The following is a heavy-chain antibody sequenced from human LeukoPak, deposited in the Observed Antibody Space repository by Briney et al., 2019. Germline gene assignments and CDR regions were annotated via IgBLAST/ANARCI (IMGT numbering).Heavy chain of an antibody. CDR1: GGSISSSNYY. D-gene: IGHD1-26*01. CDR3: ASPSGTYYSRFHY. Sequence: SETLSLTCTVSGGSISSSNYYWGWIRQPPGKELEWIGSIYYSGSTYYNPSLKSRVTISVDTSKNQFSLKLSSVTAADTAVYYCASPSGTYYSRFHYWGQGALVTVSS. CDR2: IYYSGST. J-gene: IGHJ4*02. V-gene: IGHV4-39*01.